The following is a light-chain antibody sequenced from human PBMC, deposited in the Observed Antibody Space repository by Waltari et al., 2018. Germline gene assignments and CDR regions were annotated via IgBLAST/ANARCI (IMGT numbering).Light chain of an antibody. J-gene: IGLJ2*01. V-gene: IGLV1-44*01. CDR2: RNN. Sequence: QSVLTQPPSVSGPPGQRVSISCSGSSSNIGSKSVNWYQQVPGTAPKLLIYRNNPRPSGVPDRFSGSKSGTSASLAISGLQSEDEADYYCATWDDSLNGLFGGGTKLTVL. CDR1: SSNIGSKS. CDR3: ATWDDSLNGL.